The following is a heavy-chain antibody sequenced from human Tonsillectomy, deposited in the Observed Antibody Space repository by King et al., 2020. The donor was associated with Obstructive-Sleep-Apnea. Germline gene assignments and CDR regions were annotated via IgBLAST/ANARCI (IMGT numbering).Heavy chain of an antibody. CDR2: ISFDGSNI. CDR3: ASQVIVVVPAASDY. V-gene: IGHV3-30*04. J-gene: IGHJ4*02. CDR1: GFTFSNYA. D-gene: IGHD2-2*01. Sequence: VQLVESGGGVVQPGRSLRLSCAASGFTFSNYAMYWVRQAPGKGLEWVAVISFDGSNIYYADSVKGRFTISRDNSNNMLYLQMNSLRAEDTAVYYCASQVIVVVPAASDYWGQGTLVTVSS.